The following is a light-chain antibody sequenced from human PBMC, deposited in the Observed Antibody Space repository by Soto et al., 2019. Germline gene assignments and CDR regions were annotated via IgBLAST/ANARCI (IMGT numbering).Light chain of an antibody. V-gene: IGKV3-15*01. CDR3: QQHNQWPIN. Sequence: RTPSPSTLSAAVGYRVNITCRASQSVSTNLAFYPPTPGQVPSLLIYGSSSRASCIPARFSGSWSGTEFTLTINSLQSEESAVDYRQQHNQWPINFGQGKRRAIK. CDR1: QSVSTN. CDR2: GSS. J-gene: IGKJ5*01.